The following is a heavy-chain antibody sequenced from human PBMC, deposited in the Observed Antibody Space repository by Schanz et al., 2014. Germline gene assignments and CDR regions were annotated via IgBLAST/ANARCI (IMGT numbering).Heavy chain of an antibody. Sequence: LQLVESGGGVVQPGGSLTLYCVASGFTFKNYGIHWVRQALGKGLEWLSYISRDGTTSYYADSVKGRFTISRDNAKNSLYLEMTSLRGEDTAVYYCARENLNWEAFDIWGQGTVVTVSS. CDR1: GFTFKNYG. CDR2: ISRDGTTS. D-gene: IGHD7-27*01. V-gene: IGHV3-48*04. J-gene: IGHJ3*02. CDR3: ARENLNWEAFDI.